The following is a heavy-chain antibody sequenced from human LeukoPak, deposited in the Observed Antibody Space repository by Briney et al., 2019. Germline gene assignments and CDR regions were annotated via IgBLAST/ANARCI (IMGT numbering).Heavy chain of an antibody. V-gene: IGHV4-59*08. Sequence: SETLSLTCTVSGGSISSYYCAWIRQPPGKGLEWIGYMYYSGSTNYNPSLESRVTISVDTSKNLFSLKFTSVTAADTAVYYCARHRPGERRFDPWGQGTLVTVSS. CDR2: MYYSGST. CDR1: GGSISSYY. CDR3: ARHRPGERRFDP. D-gene: IGHD3-16*01. J-gene: IGHJ5*02.